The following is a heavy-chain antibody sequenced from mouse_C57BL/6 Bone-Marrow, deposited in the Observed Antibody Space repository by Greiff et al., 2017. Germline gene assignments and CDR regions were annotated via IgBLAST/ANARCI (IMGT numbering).Heavy chain of an antibody. CDR1: GYTFTSYW. D-gene: IGHD2-2*01. Sequence: VQLQQPGAELVKPGASVKMSCKASGYTFTSYWITWVKQRPGQGLEWIGDIYPGSGSTNYNEKFKSKANLPVDTSSSTAYMQLSSLTSEDSAVYYCAVWLPYYFDYWGQVTTLTVSS. J-gene: IGHJ2*01. V-gene: IGHV1-55*01. CDR3: AVWLPYYFDY. CDR2: IYPGSGST.